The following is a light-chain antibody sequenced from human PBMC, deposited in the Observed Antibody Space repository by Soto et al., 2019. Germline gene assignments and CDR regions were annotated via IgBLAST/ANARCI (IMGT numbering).Light chain of an antibody. V-gene: IGLV3-21*02. Sequence: SYELTQPPSVSVAPGQTATITCGGDRIGGKSVHWFQQRPGQAPVLVVYDDSERPSGIPERFSGSNSGNTATLTISRVEAGDEADYYCHVWDSSSDHPFGGGTKLTVL. CDR3: HVWDSSSDHP. CDR1: RIGGKS. J-gene: IGLJ2*01. CDR2: DDS.